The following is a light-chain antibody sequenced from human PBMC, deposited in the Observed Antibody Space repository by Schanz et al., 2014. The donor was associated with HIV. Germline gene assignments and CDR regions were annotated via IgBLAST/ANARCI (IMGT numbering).Light chain of an antibody. V-gene: IGKV3-15*01. CDR1: QSVSSN. CDR3: QQYSSSPRT. Sequence: EIVMTQSPATLSVSPGERATLSCRASQSVSSNLAWYQQKPGQAPRLLIYGASTRATGIPARFSGSGSGTEFTLTISRLEPEDFAVYYCQQYSSSPRTFGQGTKVEI. J-gene: IGKJ1*01. CDR2: GAS.